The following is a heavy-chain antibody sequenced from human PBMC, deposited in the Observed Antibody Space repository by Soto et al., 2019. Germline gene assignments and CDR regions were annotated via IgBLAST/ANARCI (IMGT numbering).Heavy chain of an antibody. D-gene: IGHD3-10*01. CDR3: ARQKLWFGELYDY. J-gene: IGHJ4*02. CDR1: GFTFSSYW. Sequence: EVQLVESGGGLVQPGGSLRLSCAVSGFTFSSYWMHWVRQAPGKGLVWVARTNSDGSTTTYADSVKGRFTISRDNARNTRYLQMNSLRAEDTAVYYCARQKLWFGELYDYWGQGTLVTVSS. V-gene: IGHV3-74*01. CDR2: TNSDGSTT.